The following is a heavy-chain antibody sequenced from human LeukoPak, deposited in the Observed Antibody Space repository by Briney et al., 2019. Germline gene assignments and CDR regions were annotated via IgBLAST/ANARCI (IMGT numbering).Heavy chain of an antibody. CDR3: AREGPYSDSSRSRFDY. CDR2: INPSGGST. Sequence: ASVKVSCKASGYTFTNYYIHWVRQAPGQGLEWTGIINPSGGSTSYAQKFQGRVTMTRDTSASTVYMELSSLRSEDTAVYYCAREGPYSDSSRSRFDYWGQGTLVTVSS. CDR1: GYTFTNYY. J-gene: IGHJ4*02. V-gene: IGHV1-46*01. D-gene: IGHD6-6*01.